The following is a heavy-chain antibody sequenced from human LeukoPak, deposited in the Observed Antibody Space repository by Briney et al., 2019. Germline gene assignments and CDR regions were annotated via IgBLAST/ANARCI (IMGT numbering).Heavy chain of an antibody. V-gene: IGHV1-69*13. CDR1: GGTFSSYA. J-gene: IGHJ6*03. CDR3: ARDNRHYYGSGSYPAYYYYMDV. Sequence: SVKVSCKASGGTFSSYAISWVRQAPGQGLEWMGGIIPIFGTANYAQKFQGRVTITADESTSTAYMELSSLRSEDTAVYYCARDNRHYYGSGSYPAYYYYMDVWGKGTTVTISS. CDR2: IIPIFGTA. D-gene: IGHD3-10*01.